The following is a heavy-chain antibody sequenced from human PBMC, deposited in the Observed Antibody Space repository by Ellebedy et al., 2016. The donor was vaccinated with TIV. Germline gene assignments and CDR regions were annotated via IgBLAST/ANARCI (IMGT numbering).Heavy chain of an antibody. CDR1: DDSVSSDNY. Sequence: SETLSLTXTVFDDSVSSDNYWGWLRQSPGKGLEWIGSIYHSGSTHYNPSLKSRVTISVDTSKNQFSLKLNSVTAADTAVYYCARDYGTSGSYYYYYGMDVWGQGTTVTVS. CDR3: ARDYGTSGSYYYYYGMDV. V-gene: IGHV4-38-2*02. CDR2: IYHSGST. D-gene: IGHD2-8*01. J-gene: IGHJ6*02.